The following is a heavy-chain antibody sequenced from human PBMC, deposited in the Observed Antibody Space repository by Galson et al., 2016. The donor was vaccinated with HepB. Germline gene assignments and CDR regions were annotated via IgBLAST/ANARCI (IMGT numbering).Heavy chain of an antibody. J-gene: IGHJ5*02. CDR1: GFTFITSV. V-gene: IGHV3-23*01. CDR3: VKDRRYGTGWYGCSES. D-gene: IGHD6-13*01. CDR2: FRGRANT. Sequence: SLRLSCAASGFTFITSVMSWVRQTPGKGLEWVSSFRGRANTQYADSVRGRFTASRDDSKGTLFLQMNSLTADDTAVYYCVKDRRYGTGWYGCSESWGQGTLVILS.